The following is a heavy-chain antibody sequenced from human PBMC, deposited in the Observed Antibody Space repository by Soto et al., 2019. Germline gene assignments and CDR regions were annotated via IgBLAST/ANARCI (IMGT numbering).Heavy chain of an antibody. V-gene: IGHV2-5*02. CDR3: AHRRVRDSSGENFDS. CDR1: GFSLNTNAVG. D-gene: IGHD6-19*01. J-gene: IGHJ4*01. Sequence: QITLKESGPTLVKPTQPLTLTCTFSGFSLNTNAVGVAWIRQPPGKALEWLALLYWDDDKRYSPSLKSRLTITTDTSKNQVVLTMTNMDPEDTATYYCAHRRVRDSSGENFDSWGHGTLVTVSS. CDR2: LYWDDDK.